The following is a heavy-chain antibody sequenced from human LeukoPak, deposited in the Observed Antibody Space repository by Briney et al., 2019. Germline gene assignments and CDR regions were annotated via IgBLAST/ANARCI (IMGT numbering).Heavy chain of an antibody. V-gene: IGHV3-23*01. D-gene: IGHD2-15*01. CDR3: TRGVYCSGGSCSLDY. CDR2: ISGSDDFT. J-gene: IGHJ4*02. Sequence: GGSLRLSCAASGFTFDNYAMSWVRQAPGKGLEWVSTISGSDDFTYYADSVKGRFTISRDNSRNTLSLQISSLRAEDTALYYCTRGVYCSGGSCSLDYWGQGTLVTVSS. CDR1: GFTFDNYA.